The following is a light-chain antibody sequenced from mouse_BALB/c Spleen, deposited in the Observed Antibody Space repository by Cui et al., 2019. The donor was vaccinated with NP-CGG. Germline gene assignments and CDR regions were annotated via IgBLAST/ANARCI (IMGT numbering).Light chain of an antibody. CDR1: TGAVTTSNY. Sequence: QAVVTQESALTTSPGETVTLTCRSSTGAVTTSNYANWVQEKPEHLFTGLIGGTINRAPGVPARFSGSLIGDKAALTITGAQTEDEAIYFCALWYSNHWVFGGGTKLTVL. V-gene: IGLV1*01. CDR3: ALWYSNHWV. CDR2: GTI. J-gene: IGLJ1*01.